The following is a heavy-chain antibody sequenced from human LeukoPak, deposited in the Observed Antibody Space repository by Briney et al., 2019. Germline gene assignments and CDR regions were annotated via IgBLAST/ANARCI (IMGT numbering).Heavy chain of an antibody. CDR1: GFTFSSYA. CDR3: ARGNALYDSSGYHPYYFDY. V-gene: IGHV3-30*04. CDR2: ISYDGSNK. Sequence: GGSLRLSCAASGFTFSSYAMHWVRQAPGKGLEWVAVISYDGSNKYYADSVKGRFTISRDNSKNTLYLQMNSLRAEDTAVYYCARGNALYDSSGYHPYYFDYWGQGTLVTVSS. D-gene: IGHD3-22*01. J-gene: IGHJ4*02.